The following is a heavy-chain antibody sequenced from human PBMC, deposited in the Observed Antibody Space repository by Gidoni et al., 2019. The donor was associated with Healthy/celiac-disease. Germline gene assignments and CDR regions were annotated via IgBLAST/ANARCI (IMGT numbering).Heavy chain of an antibody. CDR3: ATVAPIDYYDSSGYAFDY. CDR1: GYSLTELS. Sequence: QVQLVQSGAEVKKPGASVKVSCKVSGYSLTELSMHWVRQAPGKGLEWMGGFDPEDGETIYAQKFQGRVTMTEDTSTDTAYMELSSLRSEDTAVYYCATVAPIDYYDSSGYAFDYWGQGTLVTVSS. CDR2: FDPEDGET. D-gene: IGHD3-22*01. V-gene: IGHV1-24*01. J-gene: IGHJ4*02.